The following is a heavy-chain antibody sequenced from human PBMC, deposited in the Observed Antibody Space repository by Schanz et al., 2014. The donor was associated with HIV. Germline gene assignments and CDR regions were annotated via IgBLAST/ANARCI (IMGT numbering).Heavy chain of an antibody. CDR1: GFTFSSYG. J-gene: IGHJ4*02. D-gene: IGHD3-10*01. V-gene: IGHV3-30*03. CDR3: VRETSSGVDYFDY. Sequence: QVQLVESGGGVVQPGRSLRLSCAASGFTFSSYGMHWVRQAPGKGLEWVAVISYDGSNKYYADSVKGRFTISRDNSKNTLYLQMNSLRAEDTAVYYCVRETSSGVDYFDYWGQGTLVTVSS. CDR2: ISYDGSNK.